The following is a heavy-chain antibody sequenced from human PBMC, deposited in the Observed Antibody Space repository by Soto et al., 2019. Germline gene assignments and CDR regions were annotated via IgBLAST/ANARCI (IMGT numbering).Heavy chain of an antibody. D-gene: IGHD5-18*01. CDR2: IYPSGMP. V-gene: IGHV4-30-2*01. CDR1: GGSISSGGYY. J-gene: IGHJ4*02. Sequence: SETLSLTCTVSGGSISSGGYYWSWIRQPPGKGLEWIGYIYPSGMPFYNPSLRSRVTISIDRSNDQFSLNLKSVTAADTAVYYCARERGGYGLFDSWGQGTLVTVSS. CDR3: ARERGGYGLFDS.